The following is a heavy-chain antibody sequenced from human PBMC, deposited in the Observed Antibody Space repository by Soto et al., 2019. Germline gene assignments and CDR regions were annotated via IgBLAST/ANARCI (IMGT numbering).Heavy chain of an antibody. V-gene: IGHV4-34*01. D-gene: IGHD6-19*01. CDR3: ARGLLIGAAVAGPTGGVYYFDY. CDR2: INHSGST. CDR1: GGSFSGYY. J-gene: IGHJ4*02. Sequence: SETLSLTCAVYGGSFSGYYWSWIRQPPGKGLEWIGEINHSGSTNYNPSLKSRVTISVDTSKNQFSLKLSSVTAADTAVYYCARGLLIGAAVAGPTGGVYYFDYWGQGTLVTVSS.